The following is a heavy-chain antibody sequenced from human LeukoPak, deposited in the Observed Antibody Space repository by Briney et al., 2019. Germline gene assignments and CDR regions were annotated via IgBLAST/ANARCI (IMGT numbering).Heavy chain of an antibody. J-gene: IGHJ4*02. CDR2: INPNSGGT. V-gene: IGHV1-2*02. Sequence: ASVKVSCKASGYTFTGYYMHWVRQAPGQGLEWMGWINPNSGGTNYAQKFQGRVTMTRDTSISTAYMELSRLRSDDTAVYYCARGKRRYYYDSSGYPPLGYWAQGTLVTVSS. D-gene: IGHD3-22*01. CDR3: ARGKRRYYYDSSGYPPLGY. CDR1: GYTFTGYY.